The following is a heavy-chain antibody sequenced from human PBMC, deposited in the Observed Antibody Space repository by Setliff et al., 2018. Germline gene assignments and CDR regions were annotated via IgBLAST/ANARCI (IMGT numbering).Heavy chain of an antibody. D-gene: IGHD6-6*01. Sequence: PGGSLRLSCATSGFSFKNYWMTWVRQGPGKGLEWVANIKEDGGEKYYADSVKGRLTISRDNAKNSLDLQLNSLRAEDTAVYYCGREYGSSNLHFHHWGQGTLVTVSS. CDR1: GFSFKNYW. J-gene: IGHJ4*02. V-gene: IGHV3-7*03. CDR3: GREYGSSNLHFHH. CDR2: IKEDGGEK.